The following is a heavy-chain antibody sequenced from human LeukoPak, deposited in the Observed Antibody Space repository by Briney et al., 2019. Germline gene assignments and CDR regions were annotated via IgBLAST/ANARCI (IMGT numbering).Heavy chain of an antibody. D-gene: IGHD2-2*01. CDR2: ISGSGGST. J-gene: IGHJ6*03. Sequence: GGSLRLSCAASGFTFSSYAMSWVRQAPGKGLEWVSAISGSGGSTYYADSVKGRFTISRDNSKNTLYLQMNSLRAEDTAVYYCAMGQLPTTYYYYMDVWGKGTTVTVSS. CDR3: AMGQLPTTYYYYMDV. CDR1: GFTFSSYA. V-gene: IGHV3-23*01.